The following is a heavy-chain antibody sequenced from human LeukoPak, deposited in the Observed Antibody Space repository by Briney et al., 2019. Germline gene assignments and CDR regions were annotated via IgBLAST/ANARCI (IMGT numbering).Heavy chain of an antibody. J-gene: IGHJ4*02. CDR2: ITHDGTT. CDR3: TREDRPFCPFAY. Sequence: PSETLSLTCGVSGGSIDITNYWSWVRQAPGKGLEWIGEITHDGTTNYNPSLRSRVAMSFDRANNQFSLSLTSVTAADTAVYYCTREDRPFCPFAYWGQGVLVTVSS. CDR1: GGSIDITNY. V-gene: IGHV4-4*02. D-gene: IGHD3-22*01.